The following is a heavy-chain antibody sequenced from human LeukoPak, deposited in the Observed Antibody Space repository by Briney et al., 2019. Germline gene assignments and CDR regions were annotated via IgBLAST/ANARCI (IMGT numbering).Heavy chain of an antibody. D-gene: IGHD3-10*01. CDR1: GFTFDDYA. J-gene: IGHJ3*02. CDR2: ISWNSGSI. CDR3: AKDMTPGYYYGSGLSAFDI. Sequence: QSGGSLRLSCAASGFTFDDYAMHWVRQAPGKGLEWVSGISWNSGSIGYADSVKGRFTISRDNAKNSLYLQMNSLRAEDTALYYCAKDMTPGYYYGSGLSAFDIWGQGTMVTVSS. V-gene: IGHV3-9*01.